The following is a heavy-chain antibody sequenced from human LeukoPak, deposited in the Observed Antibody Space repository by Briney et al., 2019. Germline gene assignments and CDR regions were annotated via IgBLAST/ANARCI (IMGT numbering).Heavy chain of an antibody. CDR2: ISSSSSYI. D-gene: IGHD2-15*01. J-gene: IGHJ4*02. Sequence: GGSLRLSCAASGFNFNQYAMHWVRQAPGKGLEGVSSISSSSSYISYADSVKGRFTISRDNAKNSLYLQMNSLRAEDTAVYYCATDLVVVAAHPAQPFDYWGQGTLVTVSS. CDR1: GFNFNQYA. V-gene: IGHV3-21*01. CDR3: ATDLVVVAAHPAQPFDY.